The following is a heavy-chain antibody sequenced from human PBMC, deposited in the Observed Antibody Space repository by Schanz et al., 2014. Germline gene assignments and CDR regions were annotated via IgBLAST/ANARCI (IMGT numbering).Heavy chain of an antibody. CDR3: ANNWNQDY. CDR2: ISGRDGST. CDR1: GFTFSSYA. D-gene: IGHD1-20*01. Sequence: EVQLLESGGGLVQPGGSLRLSCAASGFTFSSYAMTWVRQAPGMGLEWVSAISGRDGSTYYADSVRGRFTISRDNSKNTLYLQMNSLRAEDTAVYYCANNWNQDYWGQGTLVTVSS. J-gene: IGHJ4*02. V-gene: IGHV3-23*01.